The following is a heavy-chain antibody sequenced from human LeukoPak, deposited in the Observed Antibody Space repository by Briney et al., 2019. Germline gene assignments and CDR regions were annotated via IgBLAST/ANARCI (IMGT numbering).Heavy chain of an antibody. CDR1: GYTFTSYG. J-gene: IGHJ4*02. CDR2: ISAYNGNT. D-gene: IGHD3-22*01. V-gene: IGHV1-18*01. Sequence: ASVKVSCKASGYTFTSYGISWVRQAPGQGLEWMGWISAYNGNTNYAQKLRGGVTMTTDTSTSTAYMELRSLRSDDTAVYYCARLSADYYDSSRLLYYFDYWGQGTLVTVSS. CDR3: ARLSADYYDSSRLLYYFDY.